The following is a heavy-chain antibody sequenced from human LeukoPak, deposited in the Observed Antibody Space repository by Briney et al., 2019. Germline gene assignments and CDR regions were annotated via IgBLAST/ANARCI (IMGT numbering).Heavy chain of an antibody. Sequence: PGGSLRLSCAASGFTFSSYGMSWVRQAPGKGLEWVSAISGSGGSTYYADSVKGRFTISRDNSKNTLYLQMNSLRAEDTAVYYCAKTQYSSSSSLFDYWGQGTLVTVSS. J-gene: IGHJ4*02. CDR2: ISGSGGST. V-gene: IGHV3-23*01. D-gene: IGHD6-13*01. CDR3: AKTQYSSSSSLFDY. CDR1: GFTFSSYG.